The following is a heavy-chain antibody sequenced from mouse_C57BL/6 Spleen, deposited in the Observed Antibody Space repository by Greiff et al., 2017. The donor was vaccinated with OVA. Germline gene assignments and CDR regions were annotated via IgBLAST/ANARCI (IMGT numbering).Heavy chain of an antibody. CDR3: ATLDGYYGGFAY. J-gene: IGHJ3*01. V-gene: IGHV2-6*03. D-gene: IGHD2-3*01. CDR1: GFSLNSYG. CDR2: IWSDGST. Sequence: VKLQESGPGLVAPSQSLSITCTVSGFSLNSYGVHWVRQPPGKGLEWLVVIWSDGSTTYNSALKSRLSISKDNSKSQVFLKMNSLQTDDTAMYYCATLDGYYGGFAYWGQGTLVTVSA.